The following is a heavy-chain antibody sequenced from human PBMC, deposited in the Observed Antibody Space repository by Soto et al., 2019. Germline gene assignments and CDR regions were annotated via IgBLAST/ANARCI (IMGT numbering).Heavy chain of an antibody. CDR2: IYHSGST. Sequence: PSETLSLTCAVSGGSISSGGYSWSWIRQPPGKGLEWIGYIYHSGSTYYNPSLKSRVTISVDRSKNQFSLKLSSVTAADTAVYYCHSGSDSGIDYWGQGTLVTVSS. CDR1: GGSISSGGYS. D-gene: IGHD1-26*01. CDR3: HSGSDSGIDY. J-gene: IGHJ4*02. V-gene: IGHV4-30-2*01.